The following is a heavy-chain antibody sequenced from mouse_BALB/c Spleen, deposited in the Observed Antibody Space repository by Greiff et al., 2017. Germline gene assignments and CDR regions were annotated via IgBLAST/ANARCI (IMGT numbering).Heavy chain of an antibody. CDR1: GYSLTSYG. J-gene: IGHJ4*01. V-gene: IGHV2-9*02. CDR2: IWAGGST. CDR3: ARDVGLRQGLNYYYAMDY. D-gene: IGHD2-4*01. Sequence: QVQLQESGPGLVAPSQSLSITCTASGYSLTSYGVHWVRQPPGKGLEWLGVIWAGGSTNYNSALMSRLSISKDNSKSQVFLKMNSLQTDDTAMYYCARDVGLRQGLNYYYAMDYWGQGTSVTVSS.